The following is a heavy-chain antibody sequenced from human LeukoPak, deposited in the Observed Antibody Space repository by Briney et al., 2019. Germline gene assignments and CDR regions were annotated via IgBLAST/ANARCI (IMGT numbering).Heavy chain of an antibody. Sequence: ASVKVSCKASGGTFSSYAISWVRQAPGQGLEWMGGIIPIFGTANYAQKFQGRVTITADESTSTAYMELSSLRSEDTAVYYCARWSIAARFDYYYGMDVWGQGTRSPSP. J-gene: IGHJ6*02. CDR2: IIPIFGTA. V-gene: IGHV1-69*13. D-gene: IGHD6-6*01. CDR3: ARWSIAARFDYYYGMDV. CDR1: GGTFSSYA.